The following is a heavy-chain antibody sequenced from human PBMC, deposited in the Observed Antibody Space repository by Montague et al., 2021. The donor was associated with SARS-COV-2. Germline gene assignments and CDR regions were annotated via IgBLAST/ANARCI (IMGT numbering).Heavy chain of an antibody. D-gene: IGHD1-20*01. CDR3: TRDPITGTTGTIYNYYGMDV. V-gene: IGHV4-61*02. CDR1: GDSLSSGSYY. Sequence: TLSLTCSVSGDSLSSGSYYWSWIRQPGGKGLEWFGRIYRGGXPXYXXXXKXRVTISGDMSKNQFSLNVSSVTAADTAVYYCTRDPITGTTGTIYNYYGMDVWGQGTTVTVSS. CDR2: IYRGGXP. J-gene: IGHJ6*02.